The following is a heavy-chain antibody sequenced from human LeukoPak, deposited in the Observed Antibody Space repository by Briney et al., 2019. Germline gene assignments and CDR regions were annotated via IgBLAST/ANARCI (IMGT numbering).Heavy chain of an antibody. V-gene: IGHV4-59*01. J-gene: IGHJ4*02. CDR2: IYHSGGT. CDR3: ARVGSYDSSGYYFTD. Sequence: SETLSLTCAVYGGSFSGYYWSWIRQPPGKALEWIGYIYHSGGTTYKPSLKSRVTISVDTSDNQVSLRLTSVTAADTAVYYCARVGSYDSSGYYFTDWGQGTPVTVSS. D-gene: IGHD3-22*01. CDR1: GGSFSGYY.